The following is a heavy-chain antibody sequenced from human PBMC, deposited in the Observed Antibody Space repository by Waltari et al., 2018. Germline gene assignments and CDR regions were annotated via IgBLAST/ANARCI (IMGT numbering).Heavy chain of an antibody. CDR2: IKQDGSEK. J-gene: IGHJ4*02. V-gene: IGHV3-7*01. D-gene: IGHD3-16*01. CDR3: ARERIMITFGTRALDY. Sequence: EVQLVESGGGLVQPGGSLRLYCAASGFTFSSYWMSWVRQAPGKGLEWVANIKQDGSEKYYVDSVKGRFTISRDNAKNSLYLQMNSLRAEDTAVYYCARERIMITFGTRALDYWGQGTLVTVSS. CDR1: GFTFSSYW.